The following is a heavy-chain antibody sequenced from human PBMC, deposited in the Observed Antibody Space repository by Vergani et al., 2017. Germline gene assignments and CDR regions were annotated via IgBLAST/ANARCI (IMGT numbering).Heavy chain of an antibody. CDR1: GGSFSGYY. CDR2: INHSGST. J-gene: IGHJ6*03. V-gene: IGHV4-34*01. Sequence: QVQLQQWGAGLLKPSETLSLTCAVYGGSFSGYYWSWIRQPPGKGLEWIGEINHSGSTNYNPSLKSRVTISVDTSKNQFSLKLSSVTAADPAVYYCARVVYYYYYMDVWGKGTTVTVSS. CDR3: ARVVYYYYYMDV. D-gene: IGHD3-16*02.